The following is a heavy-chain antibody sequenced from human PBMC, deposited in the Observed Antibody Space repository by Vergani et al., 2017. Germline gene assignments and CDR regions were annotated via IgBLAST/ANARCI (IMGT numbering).Heavy chain of an antibody. CDR3: ARNNFGPAAIQLRGYYFDY. J-gene: IGHJ4*02. CDR2: IIPIFGTA. V-gene: IGHV1-69*01. CDR1: GGTFSSYA. Sequence: QVQLVQSGAEVKKPGSSVKVSCKASGGTFSSYAISWVRQAPGQGLEWMGGIIPIFGTANYAQKFQGRVMITADESTSTAYMELSSLRSEDTAVYYCARNNFGPAAIQLRGYYFDYWGQGTLVTVSS. D-gene: IGHD2-2*02.